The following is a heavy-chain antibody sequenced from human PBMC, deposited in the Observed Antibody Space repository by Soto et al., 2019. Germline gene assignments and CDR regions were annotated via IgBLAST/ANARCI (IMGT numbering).Heavy chain of an antibody. D-gene: IGHD5-12*01. CDR2: INPSGGST. CDR1: GYTFTSYY. V-gene: IGHV1-46*01. J-gene: IGHJ6*02. CDR3: ARDWSQGMATEDYYYYGMDV. Sequence: ASVRSCKASGYTFTSYYMHWVRQAPGQGLEWMGIINPSGGSTSYAQKFQGRVTMTRDTSTSTVYMELSSLRSEDTAVYYCARDWSQGMATEDYYYYGMDVWGQGTTVTVSS.